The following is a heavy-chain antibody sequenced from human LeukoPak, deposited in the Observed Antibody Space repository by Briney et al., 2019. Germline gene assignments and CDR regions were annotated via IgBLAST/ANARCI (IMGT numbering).Heavy chain of an antibody. D-gene: IGHD5-24*01. CDR1: GFTFSSYE. V-gene: IGHV3-48*03. Sequence: GGSLRLSCAASGFTFSSYEMNWVRQAPGKGLEWVSYISSSGSTIYYADSVKGRFTISRDNAKNSLYLQMNSLRAEDTAVYYCARERDGYNFFYRRRMYYYMDVWGKGTTVTISS. CDR2: ISSSGSTI. J-gene: IGHJ6*03. CDR3: ARERDGYNFFYRRRMYYYMDV.